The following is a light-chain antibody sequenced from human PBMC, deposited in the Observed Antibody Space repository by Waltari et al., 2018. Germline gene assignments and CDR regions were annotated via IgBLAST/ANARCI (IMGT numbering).Light chain of an antibody. J-gene: IGLJ2*01. CDR3: SSFSARITLI. V-gene: IGLV2-8*01. Sequence: QSALTQPPSASGSPGQSVTISCTATSGAFGDYDYVSWYQQHPGKAPKLLIYEVSHRPSGVPVRVSGSKSGNTASLTGSVLQVEDEGDYYWSSFSARITLIFGGGTELTVL. CDR2: EVS. CDR1: SGAFGDYDY.